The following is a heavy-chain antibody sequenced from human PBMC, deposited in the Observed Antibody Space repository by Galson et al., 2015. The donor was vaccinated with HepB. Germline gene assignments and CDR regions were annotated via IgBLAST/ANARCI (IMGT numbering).Heavy chain of an antibody. CDR1: GFTVSNNY. D-gene: IGHD2-15*01. CDR2: IYRGDST. V-gene: IGHV3-53*01. J-gene: IGHJ5*02. CDR3: ARGYCSAGSCNWCDP. Sequence: SLRLSCAASGFTVSNNYMSWVRQAPGKGLEWVSVIYRGDSTYYADSVKGRFTISRDNSKNTVYLQMDSLRAEDTAMYYCARGYCSAGSCNWCDPWGQGTLVTVSS.